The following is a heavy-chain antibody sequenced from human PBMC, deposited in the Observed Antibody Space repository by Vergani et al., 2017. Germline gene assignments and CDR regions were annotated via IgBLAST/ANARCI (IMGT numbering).Heavy chain of an antibody. CDR2: IYTSGST. Sequence: QVQLQQWGPGLVKPSQTLSLTCTVSGGSISSGSYYWSWIRQPAGKGLEWIGRIYTSGSTNYNPSLKSRVTISVDTSKNQFSLKLSSVTAADTAVYYCARELGMATIPYAFDIWGQGTMVTVSS. CDR1: GGSISSGSYY. CDR3: ARELGMATIPYAFDI. D-gene: IGHD5-24*01. J-gene: IGHJ3*02. V-gene: IGHV4-61*02.